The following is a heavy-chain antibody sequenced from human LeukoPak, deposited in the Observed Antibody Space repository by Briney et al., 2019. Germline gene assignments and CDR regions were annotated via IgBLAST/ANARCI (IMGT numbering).Heavy chain of an antibody. CDR2: ISSGGATI. D-gene: IGHD1-26*01. CDR1: GFTFSDYY. CDR3: ARVPGSRSPYYFDS. J-gene: IGHJ4*02. Sequence: GGSLRLSCAASGFTFSDYYMSWVRQDPGKGLEWVSYISSGGATIKYAESVKGRFTISRDNAKNSLYLQMSSVRVEDTAVYYCARVPGSRSPYYFDSWGQGALVTVSP. V-gene: IGHV3-11*04.